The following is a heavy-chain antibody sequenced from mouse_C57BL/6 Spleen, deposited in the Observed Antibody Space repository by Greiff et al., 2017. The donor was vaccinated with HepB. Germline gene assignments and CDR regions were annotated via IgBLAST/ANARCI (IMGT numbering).Heavy chain of an antibody. J-gene: IGHJ4*01. CDR1: GYTFTSYW. CDR3: ASQTRDLGTYYAMDY. V-gene: IGHV1-55*01. Sequence: QVQLQQPGAELVKPGASVKMSCKASGYTFTSYWITWVKQRPGQGLEWIGDIYPGSGSTNYNEKFKSKATLTVDTSSSTAYMQLSSLTSEDSAVYYCASQTRDLGTYYAMDYWGQGTSVTVSS. CDR2: IYPGSGST. D-gene: IGHD3-3*01.